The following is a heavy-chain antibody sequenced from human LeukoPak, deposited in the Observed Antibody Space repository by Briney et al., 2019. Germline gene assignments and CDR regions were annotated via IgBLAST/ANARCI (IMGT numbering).Heavy chain of an antibody. CDR1: GGSISSSGYY. D-gene: IGHD2-15*01. Sequence: PSETLSLTCTVSGGSISSSGYYWGWIRQPPGKGLEWIGTIYYSGSTQYNPSLKSRVTISVDTSKNQFSLKLSSVTAADTAVYCCASLPSIVVVVAATLSGWDFDYWGQGTLVTVSS. CDR2: IYYSGST. V-gene: IGHV4-39*01. J-gene: IGHJ4*02. CDR3: ASLPSIVVVVAATLSGWDFDY.